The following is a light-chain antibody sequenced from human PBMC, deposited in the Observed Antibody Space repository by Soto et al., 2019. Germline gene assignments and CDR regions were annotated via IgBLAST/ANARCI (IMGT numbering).Light chain of an antibody. V-gene: IGKV3-20*01. J-gene: IGKJ1*01. Sequence: EIVMTHSPATLSVSPWERATLSCRASQTVSSNLAWYQQKPGQAPRLLIYGASNRATGIPDRFSGSGSGTDFTLTISRLEPEDFAVYFCQQYGSSPWTFGLGTKVDIK. CDR3: QQYGSSPWT. CDR1: QTVSSN. CDR2: GAS.